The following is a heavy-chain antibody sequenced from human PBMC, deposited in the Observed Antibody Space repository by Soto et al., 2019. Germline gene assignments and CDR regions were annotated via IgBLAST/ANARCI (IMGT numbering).Heavy chain of an antibody. D-gene: IGHD2-21*02. J-gene: IGHJ5*02. V-gene: IGHV4-59*06. CDR2: VYYTGST. CDR3: VRTARQGAVAPHWFDR. CDR1: GGSISSYY. Sequence: SETLSLTCTVSGGSISSYYWSWIRQAPGKGLEWIGYVYYTGSTYYNPSLMSRLTISVDTSKNQFSLKLTSVTAAETAVYYCVRTARQGAVAPHWFDRWGQGTQVTVSS.